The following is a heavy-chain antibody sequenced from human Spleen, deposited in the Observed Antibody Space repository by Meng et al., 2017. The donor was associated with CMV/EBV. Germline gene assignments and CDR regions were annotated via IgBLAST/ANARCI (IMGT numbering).Heavy chain of an antibody. Sequence: GGSLRLSCEASGFTFSTYEMNWVRQAPGKGPEWVSYINSGGDTIYYADSVKGRFTISRDNAKNSLFLQMNSLRAEYTAVYYCHQGYCTSTSCYRWGQGTLVTVSS. J-gene: IGHJ4*02. CDR3: HQGYCTSTSCYR. D-gene: IGHD2-2*01. CDR1: GFTFSTYE. V-gene: IGHV3-48*03. CDR2: INSGGDTI.